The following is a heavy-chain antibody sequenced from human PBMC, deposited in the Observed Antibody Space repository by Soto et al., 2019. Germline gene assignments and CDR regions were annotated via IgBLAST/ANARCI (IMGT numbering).Heavy chain of an antibody. D-gene: IGHD5-18*01. CDR2: ISGSGVST. Sequence: GGSLRLSCAASGFTFSRYAVSWVRQPPGKGLEWVSGISGSGVSTYYAESVEGRVTISRDNSKNTLYLQMSSLRAEDTAVYYCAKHLLHLWFTDYWGQGTLVTVSS. CDR1: GFTFSRYA. V-gene: IGHV3-23*01. CDR3: AKHLLHLWFTDY. J-gene: IGHJ4*02.